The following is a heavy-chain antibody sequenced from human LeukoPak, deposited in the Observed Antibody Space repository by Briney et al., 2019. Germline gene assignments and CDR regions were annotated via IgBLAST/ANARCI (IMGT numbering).Heavy chain of an antibody. J-gene: IGHJ4*02. CDR2: IRYDRSNK. D-gene: IGHD3-22*01. Sequence: GGSLRLSCAASGFTFSSYGMHWVRQAPGKGLEWVAFIRYDRSNKYYADSVKGRFTISRDNFKNTLYLQMSSLRAEDTAVYYCAKGRITMIVVEPIDYWGQGTLVTVSS. V-gene: IGHV3-30*02. CDR1: GFTFSSYG. CDR3: AKGRITMIVVEPIDY.